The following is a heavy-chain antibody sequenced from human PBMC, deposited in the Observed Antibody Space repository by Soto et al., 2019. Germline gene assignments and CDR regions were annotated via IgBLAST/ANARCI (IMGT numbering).Heavy chain of an antibody. J-gene: IGHJ3*02. V-gene: IGHV3-21*01. CDR3: ARVETTVTTMAFDI. D-gene: IGHD4-17*01. Sequence: EVQLVESGGGLVKPGGSLRLSCAASGFTFSSYSMNWVRQAPGKGLEWVSSISSSSSYIYYADSVKGRFTISRDNAKNSLYLQMNSLRAEDTAVYYCARVETTVTTMAFDIWGQGTMVTVSS. CDR2: ISSSSSYI. CDR1: GFTFSSYS.